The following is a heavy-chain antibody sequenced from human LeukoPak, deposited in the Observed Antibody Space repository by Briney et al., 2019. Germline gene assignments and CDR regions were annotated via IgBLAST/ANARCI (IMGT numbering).Heavy chain of an antibody. CDR2: ISGSGGST. Sequence: GGSLRLSCAASGFTFSSYAMSWVRQAPGKGLEWVSAISGSGGSTYYADSVKGRFTISRDNSKNTLYLQMNSLRAEDTAVYYCARGITNYGSGTTKGYYYYYGMDVWGQGTTVTVSS. CDR3: ARGITNYGSGTTKGYYYYYGMDV. J-gene: IGHJ6*02. D-gene: IGHD3-10*01. CDR1: GFTFSSYA. V-gene: IGHV3-23*01.